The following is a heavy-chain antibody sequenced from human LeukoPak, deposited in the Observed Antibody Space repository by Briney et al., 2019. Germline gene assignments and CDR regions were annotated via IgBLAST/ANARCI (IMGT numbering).Heavy chain of an antibody. Sequence: ASVKVSCKASGYTFTSYGISWVRQAPGQGLEWMGWISAYNGNTNYAQKLQGRVTMTTDTSTSTAYMELRSLRSDDTAVYYCASWGTMVRGVDNWFDPWGQGTLVTVSS. CDR1: GYTFTSYG. CDR3: ASWGTMVRGVDNWFDP. D-gene: IGHD3-10*01. J-gene: IGHJ5*02. CDR2: ISAYNGNT. V-gene: IGHV1-18*01.